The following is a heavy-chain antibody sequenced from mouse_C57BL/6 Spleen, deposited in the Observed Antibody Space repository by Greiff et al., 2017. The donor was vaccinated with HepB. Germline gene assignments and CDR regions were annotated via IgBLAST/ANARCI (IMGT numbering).Heavy chain of an antibody. J-gene: IGHJ1*03. Sequence: EVKLVESGGDLVKPGGSLKLSCAASGFTFSSYGMSWVRQTPDKRLEWVATISSGGSYTYYPDSVKGRFTISRDNAKNTLYLQMSSLKSEDTAMYYCAREGPYYYGRESYWYFDVWGTGTTVTVSS. CDR1: GFTFSSYG. CDR3: AREGPYYYGRESYWYFDV. CDR2: ISSGGSYT. V-gene: IGHV5-6*01. D-gene: IGHD1-1*01.